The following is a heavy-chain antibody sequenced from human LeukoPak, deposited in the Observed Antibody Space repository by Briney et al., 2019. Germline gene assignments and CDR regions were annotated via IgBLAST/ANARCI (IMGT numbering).Heavy chain of an antibody. CDR1: GDSVSSNSAA. Sequence: QTLSLTCAISGDSVSSNSAAWNWIRLSPSRGLEWLGRTYYRSKWFKEYASSVKSRIILNSDTSRNEVSLHLHSVTPEDTAVYYCTRGSIGGWFDPWGQGTPVTVSS. J-gene: IGHJ5*02. CDR3: TRGSIGGWFDP. D-gene: IGHD3-3*01. V-gene: IGHV6-1*01. CDR2: TYYRSKWFK.